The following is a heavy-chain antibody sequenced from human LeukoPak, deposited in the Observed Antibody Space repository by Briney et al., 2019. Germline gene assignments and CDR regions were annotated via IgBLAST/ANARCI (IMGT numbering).Heavy chain of an antibody. J-gene: IGHJ4*02. CDR2: ISSSSSYI. CDR3: ARDAAYNRFDH. CDR1: GFTFSSYS. D-gene: IGHD1-1*01. Sequence: GGSLRLSCAASGFTFSSYSMNWVRQAPGKGLEWVSSISSSSSYIYYADSVKGRFTISRDNAKNSLYLQMNSLTAEDTAVYYCARDAAYNRFDHWGQGALVTVSS. V-gene: IGHV3-21*01.